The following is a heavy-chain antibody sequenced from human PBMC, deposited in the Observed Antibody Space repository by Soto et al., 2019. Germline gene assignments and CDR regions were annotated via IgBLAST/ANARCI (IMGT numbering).Heavy chain of an antibody. D-gene: IGHD6-19*01. CDR2: IWYDGSNK. V-gene: IGHV3-33*01. CDR1: GFTFSSYG. Sequence: PGGSLRLSXAASGFTFSSYGMHWVRQAPGKGLEWVAVIWYDGSNKYYADSVKGRFTISRDNSKNTLYLQMNSLRAEDTAVYYCARDPASPGHSSGWYPWDYYYYGMDVWGQGTTVTVSS. J-gene: IGHJ6*02. CDR3: ARDPASPGHSSGWYPWDYYYYGMDV.